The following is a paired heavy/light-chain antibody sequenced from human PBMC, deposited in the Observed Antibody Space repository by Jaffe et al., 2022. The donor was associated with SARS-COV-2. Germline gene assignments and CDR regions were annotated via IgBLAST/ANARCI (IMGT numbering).Light chain of an antibody. Sequence: DIVMTQSPDSLVVSLGERATINCKSSQSVLYSPNNKNYLAWYQEKPGQPPKLLIYWASTRESGVPDRFTGSGSGTEFTLTISSLQAEDVAVYYCQQHYSSPPTFGQGTRLEIK. CDR2: WAS. V-gene: IGKV4-1*01. J-gene: IGKJ5*01. CDR1: QSVLYSPNNKNY. CDR3: QQHYSSPPT.
Heavy chain of an antibody. V-gene: IGHV4-34*02. CDR3: ARWAYHDLWSGLQKAYYGLDV. CDR2: INHSGTT. CDR1: GGSFSGSY. J-gene: IGHJ6*02. Sequence: QVQLQQWGAGLLKPSETLSLTCGVFGGSFSGSYWSWIRQSPGKGLEWIGEINHSGTTDYNPSLKSRLTISIDTSKKQFSLKLSSVTAADTAVYYCARWAYHDLWSGLQKAYYGLDVWGQGTTVTVSS. D-gene: IGHD3-3*01.